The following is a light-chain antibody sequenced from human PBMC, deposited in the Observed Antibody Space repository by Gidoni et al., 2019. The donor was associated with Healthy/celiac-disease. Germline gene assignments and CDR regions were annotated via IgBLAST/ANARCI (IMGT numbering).Light chain of an antibody. V-gene: IGKV3-15*01. J-gene: IGKJ1*01. Sequence: EIVMTQSPATLSVSPGERATLSCRASQSLSSNLAWYQQKPGQAPRLLIYGASTGATGIPARFSGSGSGTEFTLTISSLQSEDFAVYYCQQYNNWPRTFGQXTKVEIK. CDR2: GAS. CDR3: QQYNNWPRT. CDR1: QSLSSN.